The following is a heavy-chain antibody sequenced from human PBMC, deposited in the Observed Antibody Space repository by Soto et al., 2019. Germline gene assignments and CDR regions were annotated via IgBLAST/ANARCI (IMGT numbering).Heavy chain of an antibody. CDR2: ISAYNGNT. CDR1: GYTFTSYG. J-gene: IGHJ6*02. Sequence: QVQLVQSGAEVKKPGASVKVSCKASGYTFTSYGISWVRQAPGQGLEWMGWISAYNGNTNYAQKLQGRVTMTTDPSTSPAYVELRSLRSDDTAVYYCARDPRQVGIAAAPPGEYYDGMHVWGQGSTGAVS. CDR3: ARDPRQVGIAAAPPGEYYDGMHV. V-gene: IGHV1-18*01. D-gene: IGHD6-13*01.